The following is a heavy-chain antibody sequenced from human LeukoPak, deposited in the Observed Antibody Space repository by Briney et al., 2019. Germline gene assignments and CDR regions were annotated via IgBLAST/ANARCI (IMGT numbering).Heavy chain of an antibody. Sequence: ASVKVSCKASGYTVTGYYMHWVRQAPGQGLEWRGWINPNSGGTNYAQKFQGRVTMTRDTSISTAYMELSRLRSDDTAVYYCARDSRYCSSTSCYEKGWFDPWGQGTLVTVSS. V-gene: IGHV1-2*02. CDR3: ARDSRYCSSTSCYEKGWFDP. D-gene: IGHD2-2*01. CDR1: GYTVTGYY. J-gene: IGHJ5*02. CDR2: INPNSGGT.